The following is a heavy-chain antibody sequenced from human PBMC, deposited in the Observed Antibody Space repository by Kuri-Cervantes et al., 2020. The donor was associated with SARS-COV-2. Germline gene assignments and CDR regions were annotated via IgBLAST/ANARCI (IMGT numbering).Heavy chain of an antibody. J-gene: IGHJ5*02. V-gene: IGHV3-30*18. Sequence: GGSLRLSCAASGFTLSSYGMHWVRQAPGKGLEWVAVISYDGSNKYYADSVKGRFTISRDNSKNTLYLQMNSLRAEDTAVYYCAKATGLGWFDPWGQGTLVTVSS. D-gene: IGHD4-17*01. CDR1: GFTLSSYG. CDR3: AKATGLGWFDP. CDR2: ISYDGSNK.